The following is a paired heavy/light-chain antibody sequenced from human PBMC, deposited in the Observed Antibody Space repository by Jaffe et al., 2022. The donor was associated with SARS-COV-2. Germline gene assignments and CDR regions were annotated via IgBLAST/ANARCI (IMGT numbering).Heavy chain of an antibody. CDR1: GFTFSSYA. CDR3: ANLGRGDQTGYFPYFDY. D-gene: IGHD3-9*01. V-gene: IGHV3-23*04. J-gene: IGHJ4*02. Sequence: EVQLVESGGGLVQPGGSLRLSCAASGFTFSSYAMSWVRQAPGKGLEWVSAISGSGGSTYYADSVKGRFTISRDNSKNTLYLQMNSLRAEDTAVYYCANLGRGDQTGYFPYFDYWGQGTLVTVSS. CDR2: ISGSGGST.
Light chain of an antibody. CDR3: QSADSSGTLLV. CDR1: ALPKQY. J-gene: IGLJ3*02. Sequence: SYELTQPPSVSVSPGQTARITCSGDALPKQYAYWYQQKPGQAPVLVIYKDSERPSGIPERFSGSSSGTTVTLTISGVQAEDEADYYCQSADSSGTLLVFGGGTKLTVL. CDR2: KDS. V-gene: IGLV3-25*03.